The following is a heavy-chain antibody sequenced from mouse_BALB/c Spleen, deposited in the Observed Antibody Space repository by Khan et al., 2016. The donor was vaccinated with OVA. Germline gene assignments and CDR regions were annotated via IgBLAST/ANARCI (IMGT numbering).Heavy chain of an antibody. CDR1: GYSITSDYA. V-gene: IGHV3-2*02. CDR3: ARSIMAN. J-gene: IGHJ2*01. CDR2: ISYSGST. Sequence: QLEESGPGLVKPSQSLSLTCTVTGYSITSDYAWNWIRQFPGNKLEWMGYISYSGSTSYNPSLKSRISITRDTSKNQFFLQLNSVTTEDTATYYCARSIMANWGQGTTLPVSS.